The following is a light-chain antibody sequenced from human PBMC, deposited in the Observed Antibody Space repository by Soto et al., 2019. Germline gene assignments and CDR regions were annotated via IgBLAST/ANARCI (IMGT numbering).Light chain of an antibody. CDR2: DVS. J-gene: IGLJ2*01. CDR1: SSDVGGYNY. CDR3: SSYTSSSTLVV. Sequence: QSALTQPASVSGSPGQSITISCTGTSSDVGGYNYVSWYQQHPGKAPKLMTYDVSKRPSGVSNRFSGFKSGNTASLTISGLQAEDEADYYCSSYTSSSTLVVFGGGTKLTVL. V-gene: IGLV2-14*01.